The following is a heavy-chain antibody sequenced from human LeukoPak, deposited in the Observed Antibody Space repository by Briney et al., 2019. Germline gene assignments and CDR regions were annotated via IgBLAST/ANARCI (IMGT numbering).Heavy chain of an antibody. V-gene: IGHV1-3*01. D-gene: IGHD2-15*01. CDR2: INAGNGNT. Sequence: ASVKVSCKASGYSFTSYAMHWVRQAPGQRLEWMGWINAGNGNTKYSQKFQGRVTITRDTSASTAYMELSSLRSEDTAVYYCAITEDIVVVDGGYYGMDVWGRGTTVTVSS. CDR3: AITEDIVVVDGGYYGMDV. CDR1: GYSFTSYA. J-gene: IGHJ6*02.